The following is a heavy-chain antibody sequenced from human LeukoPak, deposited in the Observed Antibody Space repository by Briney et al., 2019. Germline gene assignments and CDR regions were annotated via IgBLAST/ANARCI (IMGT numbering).Heavy chain of an antibody. CDR1: GYTFTSYA. V-gene: IGHV7-4-1*02. J-gene: IGHJ3*02. CDR2: INTNTGNP. D-gene: IGHD3-3*01. CDR3: ARGAGTIFGVVFESNDAFDI. Sequence: ASVKVSCKASGYTFTSYAMNWVRQAPGQGLEWMGWINTNTGNPTYAQGFTGRFVFSLDTSVSTAYLQISSLKAEDTAVYYCARGAGTIFGVVFESNDAFDIWGQGTMVTVSS.